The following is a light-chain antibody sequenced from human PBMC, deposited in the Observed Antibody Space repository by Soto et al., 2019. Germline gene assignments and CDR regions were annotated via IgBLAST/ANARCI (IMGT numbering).Light chain of an antibody. CDR2: AAS. CDR3: QQSYSTPPT. J-gene: IGKJ1*01. Sequence: DIQMTQSPSSLSASVGDRVTITCRASQGISSYLNWYQQKPGKAPKLLIYAASSLQSGVPSRFSGSGSGTDLTLTISSLQPEDFATYYCQQSYSTPPTFGQGTKVDIK. CDR1: QGISSY. V-gene: IGKV1-39*01.